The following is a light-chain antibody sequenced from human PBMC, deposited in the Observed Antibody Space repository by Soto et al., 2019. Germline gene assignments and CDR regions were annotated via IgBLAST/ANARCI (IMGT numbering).Light chain of an antibody. CDR3: QSYDTSLRGGV. V-gene: IGLV1-40*01. Sequence: QSVLTQPPSVSGAPGQRVTISCTGSSSSIGAGYDVHWYQHLPGRAPKLLIYDNTKRPSGVPDRFSASKSDTSASLAITGLQAEDEADYYCQSYDTSLRGGVFGTGTKVTIL. CDR1: SSSIGAGYD. J-gene: IGLJ1*01. CDR2: DNT.